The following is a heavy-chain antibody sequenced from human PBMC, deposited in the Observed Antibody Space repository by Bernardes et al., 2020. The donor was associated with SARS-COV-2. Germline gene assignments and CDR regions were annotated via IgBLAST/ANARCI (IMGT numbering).Heavy chain of an antibody. CDR3: ARETAAGTEIDY. CDR1: GYTFTGYY. CDR2: INPNSGGT. D-gene: IGHD6-13*01. V-gene: IGHV1-2*04. Sequence: VKVSCKASGYTFTGYYMHWVRQAPGQGLEWMGWINPNSGGTNYAQKFQGWVTMTRDTSISTAYMELSRLRSDDTAVYYCARETAAGTEIDYWGQGTLVTVSS. J-gene: IGHJ4*02.